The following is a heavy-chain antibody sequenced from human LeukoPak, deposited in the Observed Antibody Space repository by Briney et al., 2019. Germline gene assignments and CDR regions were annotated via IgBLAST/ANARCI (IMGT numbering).Heavy chain of an antibody. CDR2: IYHSGST. Sequence: PSETLSLTCAVSGGPISSGGYSWSWIRQPPGKGLEWIGYIYHSGSTYYNPSLKSRVTISVDRSKNQFSLKLSSVTAADTAVYYCARAPSGSYYAFDYWGQGTLVTVSS. V-gene: IGHV4-30-2*01. CDR1: GGPISSGGYS. J-gene: IGHJ4*02. D-gene: IGHD1-26*01. CDR3: ARAPSGSYYAFDY.